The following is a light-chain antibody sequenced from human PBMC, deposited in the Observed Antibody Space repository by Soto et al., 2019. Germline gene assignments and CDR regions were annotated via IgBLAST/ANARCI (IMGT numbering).Light chain of an antibody. CDR1: QSVSSN. J-gene: IGKJ2*01. CDR3: QQYNNWPPYT. V-gene: IGKV3-15*01. Sequence: EIVMTQSPATLSVSPGERATLSCRASQSVSSNLAWYQQKPGQAPRLLMHGASTRATGIPARFSGSGSGTEFTLTISSLQSEDFAVYYCQQYNNWPPYTFGQGTKLEIK. CDR2: GAS.